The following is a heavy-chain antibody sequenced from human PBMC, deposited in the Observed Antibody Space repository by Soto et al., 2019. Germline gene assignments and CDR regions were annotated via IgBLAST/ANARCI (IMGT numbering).Heavy chain of an antibody. V-gene: IGHV1-69*04. CDR3: ARVWSPYSYATTFDY. CDR1: GGTFISYS. J-gene: IGHJ4*02. D-gene: IGHD5-18*01. CDR2: IIPMLGKA. Sequence: QVQLVQSGAEVKKPGSSVKVSCQASGGTFISYSTSWVRQAPGQGLEWMGGIIPMLGKANYAQEYQGRVTITADKSTSKVDMELRGLRSEDTAVYYWARVWSPYSYATTFDYCGLGTQVTVSS.